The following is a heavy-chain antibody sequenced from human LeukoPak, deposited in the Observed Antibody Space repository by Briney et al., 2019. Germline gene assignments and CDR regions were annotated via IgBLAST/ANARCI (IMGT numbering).Heavy chain of an antibody. V-gene: IGHV1-8*01. CDR1: GYTFTSYD. CDR2: MNPNSGNT. J-gene: IGHJ5*02. Sequence: ASLKLSCTASGYTFTSYDINCVRQATGQGRGWMGWMNPNSGNTGYAQKFQGRVTMTRNTSISTAYMELSSLRSEDTAVYYCARPYCSSWYWFDPWGQGTLVTVSS. D-gene: IGHD6-13*01. CDR3: ARPYCSSWYWFDP.